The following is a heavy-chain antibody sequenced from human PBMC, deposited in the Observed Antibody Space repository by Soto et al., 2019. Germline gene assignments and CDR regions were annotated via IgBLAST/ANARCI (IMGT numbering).Heavy chain of an antibody. CDR1: GGSVSSGSYY. D-gene: IGHD2-15*01. V-gene: IGHV4-61*01. Sequence: SETLSLTCTVSGGSVSSGSYYWSWIRQPPGKGLEWIGYIYYSGSTNYNPSLKSRVTISVDTSKKQFSLKLSSVTAADTEVFFIVIPGAIPKRDIVLVVAGSRAFEIWGQGTMVTGSS. CDR3: VIPGAIPKRDIVLVVAGSRAFEI. CDR2: IYYSGST. J-gene: IGHJ3*02.